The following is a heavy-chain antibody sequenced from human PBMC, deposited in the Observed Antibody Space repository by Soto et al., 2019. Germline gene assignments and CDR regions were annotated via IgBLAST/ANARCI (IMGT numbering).Heavy chain of an antibody. CDR3: AKARIIMVLRTFDC. CDR2: ITTSGGGT. J-gene: IGHJ4*02. CDR1: GFTFSSYA. Sequence: GGSLRLSCAASGFTFSSYAMSWVRQAPGKGLEWVSGITTSGGGTYYADSVKGRFTISRDNSKNTLYLQMNSLRAEDTAVYYCAKARIIMVLRTFDCWGQGTLVTVSS. D-gene: IGHD3-3*01. V-gene: IGHV3-23*01.